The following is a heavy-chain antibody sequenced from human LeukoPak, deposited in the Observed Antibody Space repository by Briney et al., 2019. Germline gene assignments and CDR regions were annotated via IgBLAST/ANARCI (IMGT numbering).Heavy chain of an antibody. CDR2: IYYSGST. J-gene: IGHJ4*02. Sequence: SETLSLTCTVSGGSISSSSYYWGWIRQPPGKGLEWIGSIYYSGSTYYNPSLKSRVTISVDTSKNQFSLKLSSVTAADTAVYYCARESQAGLFDYWGQGTLVTVSS. CDR3: ARESQAGLFDY. CDR1: GGSISSSSYY. V-gene: IGHV4-39*07.